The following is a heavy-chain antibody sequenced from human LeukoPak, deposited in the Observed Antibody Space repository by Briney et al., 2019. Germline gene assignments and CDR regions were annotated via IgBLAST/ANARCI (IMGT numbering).Heavy chain of an antibody. V-gene: IGHV4-38-2*01. CDR2: FSHSGST. Sequence: SETLSLTCAVSGYSISSGYYWGWIRQPPGKGLEWIGSFSHSGSTYYNPSLKSRVTISVDTSKHQFSLKLSSVTAADTAVYYCARLWSGYFDDDAFDIWGQGTMVTVSS. CDR1: GYSISSGYY. CDR3: ARLWSGYFDDDAFDI. D-gene: IGHD3-3*01. J-gene: IGHJ3*02.